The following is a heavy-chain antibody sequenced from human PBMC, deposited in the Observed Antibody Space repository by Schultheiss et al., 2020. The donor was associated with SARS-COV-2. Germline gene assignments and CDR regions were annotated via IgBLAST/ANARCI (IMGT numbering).Heavy chain of an antibody. CDR2: IYYSGST. D-gene: IGHD6-6*01. CDR3: ARDGDSSSSDPNYYYGMDV. V-gene: IGHV4-34*11. J-gene: IGHJ6*02. Sequence: SETLSLTCAVYGGSFSGSYWSWIRQPPGKGLEWIGYIYYSGSTNYNPSLKSRVTMSVDTSKNQFSLKLSSVTAADTAVYYCARDGDSSSSDPNYYYGMDVWGQGTTVTVSS. CDR1: GGSFSGSY.